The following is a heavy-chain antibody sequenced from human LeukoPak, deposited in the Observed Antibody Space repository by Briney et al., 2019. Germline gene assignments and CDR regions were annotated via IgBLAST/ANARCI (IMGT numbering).Heavy chain of an antibody. CDR2: INSDVSTT. J-gene: IGHJ4*02. CDR1: WSSFSSYW. V-gene: IGHV3-74*01. D-gene: IGHD4-17*01. Sequence: GGSLRLSCAASWSSFSSYWMHWGRQAPGGGVWWVSRINSDVSTTSYAASVTGRFTISRDNDKNTLYLQMNSRRAEDTAVYYCARGSEDGDYEDYFDYWGQGTLVTVSS. CDR3: ARGSEDGDYEDYFDY.